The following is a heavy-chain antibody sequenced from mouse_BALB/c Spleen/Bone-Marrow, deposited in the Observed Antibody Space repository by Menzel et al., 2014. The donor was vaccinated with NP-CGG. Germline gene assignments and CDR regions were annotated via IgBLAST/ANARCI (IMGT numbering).Heavy chain of an antibody. CDR2: ISYSGNT. D-gene: IGHD2-1*01. V-gene: IGHV3-8*02. J-gene: IGHJ1*01. Sequence: EVQLQQSGPRLVKPSQTLSLTCSVTGDSITSGYWNWIRKFPGNKLEYMGHISYSGNTYYNPSLKSRISIARDTSTNQYYLQLNSVTTEDTATYYCARRDYGKHFDVWGAGTTVTVSS. CDR3: ARRDYGKHFDV. CDR1: GDSITSGY.